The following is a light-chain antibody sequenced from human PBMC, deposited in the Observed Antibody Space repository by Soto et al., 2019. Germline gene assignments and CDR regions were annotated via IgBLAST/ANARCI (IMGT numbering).Light chain of an antibody. V-gene: IGKV2-28*01. CDR2: LGS. Sequence: DIVMTQSPLSLPVTPREPASISCRSSQSLLNRNGQNCLDWYLQKPGQSPQLLIHLGSIRASGVPDRFSGSGSGTYFTLTISRVEAEDVGVYYCMQALESPPTFGGGTKVEIK. J-gene: IGKJ4*01. CDR1: QSLLNRNGQNC. CDR3: MQALESPPT.